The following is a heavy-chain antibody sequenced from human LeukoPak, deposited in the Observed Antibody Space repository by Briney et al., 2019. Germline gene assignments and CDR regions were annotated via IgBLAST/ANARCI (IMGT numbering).Heavy chain of an antibody. J-gene: IGHJ6*03. Sequence: GGSLRLSCAASGFTFSSYSMNWVRHAPGKGLEWVSSITSSSNYIFYADSVKGRFTISRDNAKNSLYLQMNSLRAEDTAVYYCARDPYSGMYSAFYYYYTDVWGKGTTVTVSS. D-gene: IGHD1-26*01. CDR1: GFTFSSYS. CDR2: ITSSSNYI. CDR3: ARDPYSGMYSAFYYYYTDV. V-gene: IGHV3-21*01.